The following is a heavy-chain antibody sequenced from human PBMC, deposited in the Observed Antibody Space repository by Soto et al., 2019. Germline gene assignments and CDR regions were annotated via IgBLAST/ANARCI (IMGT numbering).Heavy chain of an antibody. CDR1: GGSFSDYY. CDR3: ARVHYGSSWYYFDY. J-gene: IGHJ4*02. D-gene: IGHD6-13*01. V-gene: IGHV4-34*01. CDR2: INHSGGT. Sequence: QVQLQQWGAGLLKPSETLSLTCAVYGGSFSDYYWSWIRQPPGKGLEWIGEINHSGGTNYNPSLNSRVTISVATSQNQFPLNLSSVTAADTAVYYCARVHYGSSWYYFDYWGRGTLVTVSS.